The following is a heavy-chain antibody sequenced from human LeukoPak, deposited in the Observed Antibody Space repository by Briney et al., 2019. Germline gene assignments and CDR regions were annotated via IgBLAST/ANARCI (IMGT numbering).Heavy chain of an antibody. Sequence: GASVKVSCKASGYTCTSYYIHWGRHATGQGLEWMGWINPNSGGANSAQRCQGRVTLTRDTSITTAYMELSRLRSDDTAVYYCASGYCSSTSCYRTSDYWGQGTLVTVSS. D-gene: IGHD2-2*01. J-gene: IGHJ4*02. CDR3: ASGYCSSTSCYRTSDY. V-gene: IGHV1-2*02. CDR2: INPNSGGA. CDR1: GYTCTSYY.